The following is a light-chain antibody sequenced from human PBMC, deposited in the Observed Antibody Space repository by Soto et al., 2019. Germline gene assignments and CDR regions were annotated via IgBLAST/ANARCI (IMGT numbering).Light chain of an antibody. J-gene: IGLJ3*02. Sequence: QSVLTQPPSVSAAPGQKVTLSCSGSNSNIGNNYVSWYQQLPGTAPKLLIYENDKRPSGIPDRFSGSKSGTSATLAITGLQTGDEADYYCGTWDSSLSAGVFGGGTKLTVL. V-gene: IGLV1-51*02. CDR3: GTWDSSLSAGV. CDR2: END. CDR1: NSNIGNNY.